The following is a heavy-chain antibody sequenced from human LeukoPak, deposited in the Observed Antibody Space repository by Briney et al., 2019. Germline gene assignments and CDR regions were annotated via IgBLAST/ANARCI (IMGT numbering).Heavy chain of an antibody. CDR3: ARYCSGGSCYSDAFDI. J-gene: IGHJ3*02. V-gene: IGHV3-30*03. D-gene: IGHD2-15*01. CDR2: ISYEGDST. Sequence: GRSLRLSCAASGFIFRIYGMHWVRQAPGKGLGWVALISYEGDSTYYADSVKGRFTISRDNSKDMLYLQKNSLRAEDTAVYYCARYCSGGSCYSDAFDIWGQGTMVTVSS. CDR1: GFIFRIYG.